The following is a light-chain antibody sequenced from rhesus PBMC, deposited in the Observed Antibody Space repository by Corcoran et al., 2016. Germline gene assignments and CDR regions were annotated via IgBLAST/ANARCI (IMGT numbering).Light chain of an antibody. Sequence: QSALTQPPSVSKPLGQSVTISCTGTSSDIGGYNDVSWYQQDPGTAPRLLIYDVNQRPSGVSDRFSGSKSGNTASLTISGLQAEDEADYYCCSYRSGSLLFGGGTRLTVL. CDR3: CSYRSGSLL. CDR2: DVN. V-gene: IGLV2S9*01. CDR1: SSDIGGYND. J-gene: IGLJ3*01.